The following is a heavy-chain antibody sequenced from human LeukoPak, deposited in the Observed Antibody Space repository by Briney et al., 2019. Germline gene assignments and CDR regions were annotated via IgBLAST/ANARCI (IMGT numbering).Heavy chain of an antibody. CDR2: IYTSGST. CDR3: ARDRAPASYYNPPYMDV. D-gene: IGHD3-10*01. V-gene: IGHV4-4*07. Sequence: PSETLSLTCTVSGGSISSYYWSWIRQPAGKGLEWIGRIYTSGSTNYNPSLKSRVTTSVDTSKNQFSLKLSSVTAADTAVYYCARDRAPASYYNPPYMDVWGKGTTVTVSS. J-gene: IGHJ6*03. CDR1: GGSISSYY.